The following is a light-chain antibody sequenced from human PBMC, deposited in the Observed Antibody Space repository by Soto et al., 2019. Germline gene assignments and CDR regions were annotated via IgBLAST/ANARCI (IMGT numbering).Light chain of an antibody. CDR3: QRYDSYPWT. Sequence: DIQMTQSPSTLSASVGDRVTITCRASQTISTWLAWYQQKPGKAPKLLIYDASSLESGVQSRFSGSGSGTEFTLTITSLQPDDFATYYCQRYDSYPWTFGQGTKVEIK. CDR2: DAS. V-gene: IGKV1-5*01. J-gene: IGKJ1*01. CDR1: QTISTW.